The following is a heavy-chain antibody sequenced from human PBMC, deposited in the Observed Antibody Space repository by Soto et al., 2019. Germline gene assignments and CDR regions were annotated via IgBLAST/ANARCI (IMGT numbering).Heavy chain of an antibody. Sequence: QVQLVESGGGVVQPGRSLRLSCAASGFTFSSYAMHWVRQAPGKGLEWVAVISYDGSNKYYADSVKGRFTISRDNSKNTLYLQMNSLRAEETAVYYCGRDWEYRGYDYPIGYWGQGTLVTVSS. CDR2: ISYDGSNK. D-gene: IGHD5-12*01. V-gene: IGHV3-30-3*01. CDR3: GRDWEYRGYDYPIGY. J-gene: IGHJ4*02. CDR1: GFTFSSYA.